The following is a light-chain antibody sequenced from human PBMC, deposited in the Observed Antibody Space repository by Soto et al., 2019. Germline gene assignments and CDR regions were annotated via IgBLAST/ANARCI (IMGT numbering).Light chain of an antibody. CDR3: QQYDNLSFT. J-gene: IGKJ5*01. Sequence: DIQMTQSPSSLSASVGDRVTMTCQARPDLSNYLNWYQQKPRKAPKLLIYAASKLETGATSSFSGGGSGTYCSLTISRLQPADLGIYHGQQYDNLSFTFGQGTRLLSK. CDR1: PDLSNY. V-gene: IGKV1-33*01. CDR2: AAS.